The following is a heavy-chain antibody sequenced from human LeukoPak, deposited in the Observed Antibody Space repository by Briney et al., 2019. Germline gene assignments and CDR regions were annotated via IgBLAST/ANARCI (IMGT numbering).Heavy chain of an antibody. J-gene: IGHJ4*02. CDR3: CRADIWSGYYSTSANFDY. V-gene: IGHV3-49*04. Sequence: SLRLSCTTSGFTFGDYAMSWVRQAPGKGLEWVSSIRNKAYGGTTEYAASVKGRFTISREESKSIAYLQMNSLETEDTAMYYCCRADIWSGYYSTSANFDYWGQGTLVTVSS. CDR2: IRNKAYGGTT. D-gene: IGHD3-3*01. CDR1: GFTFGDYA.